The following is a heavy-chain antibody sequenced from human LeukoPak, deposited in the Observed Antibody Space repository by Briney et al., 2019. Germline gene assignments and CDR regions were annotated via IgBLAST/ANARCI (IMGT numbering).Heavy chain of an antibody. J-gene: IGHJ4*02. V-gene: IGHV3-74*01. D-gene: IGHD1-20*01. CDR3: VAYNWNQPDY. Sequence: GGSLRLSCAASGFSFSKYFMYWVRQAPEKGLVWVSRIIPDGSTTAYADSVKGRFTISRDNAKSTLFLQVDSLRAEDTAVYYCVAYNWNQPDYWGQGTLVTVSS. CDR1: GFSFSKYF. CDR2: IIPDGSTT.